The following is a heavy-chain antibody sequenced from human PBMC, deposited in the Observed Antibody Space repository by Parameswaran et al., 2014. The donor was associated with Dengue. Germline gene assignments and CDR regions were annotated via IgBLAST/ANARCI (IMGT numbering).Heavy chain of an antibody. Sequence: ARWIRQPPGKALEWLAHIFSNDEKSYSTSLKSRLTISKDTSKSQVVLTMTNMDPVDTATYYCARVTTVVTSEYYFDYWGQGTLVTVSS. CDR2: IFSNDEK. CDR3: ARVTTVVTSEYYFDY. V-gene: IGHV2-26*01. D-gene: IGHD4-23*01. J-gene: IGHJ4*02.